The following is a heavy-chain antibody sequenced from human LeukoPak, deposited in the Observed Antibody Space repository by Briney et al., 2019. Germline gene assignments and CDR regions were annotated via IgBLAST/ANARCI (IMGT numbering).Heavy chain of an antibody. Sequence: PSETLSLTCAVYGGSFSGYYWSWIRQPPGKGLEWIGEINHSGSTNYNPSLKSRVTISVDTSKNQFSLKLSSVTAADTAVYYCARDPVAAGKGLDPWGQGTLVTVSS. CDR2: INHSGST. J-gene: IGHJ5*02. V-gene: IGHV4-34*01. D-gene: IGHD6-13*01. CDR1: GGSFSGYY. CDR3: ARDPVAAGKGLDP.